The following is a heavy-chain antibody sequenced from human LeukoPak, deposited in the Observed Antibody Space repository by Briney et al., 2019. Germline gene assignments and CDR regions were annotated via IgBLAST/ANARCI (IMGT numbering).Heavy chain of an antibody. CDR3: ARVFDYGGNSGAFDI. V-gene: IGHV3-33*01. D-gene: IGHD4-17*01. J-gene: IGHJ3*02. CDR2: IWYDGSNK. CDR1: GFTFSSYG. Sequence: PGRSLRLSCAASGFTFSSYGMHWVRQAPGKGLEWAAVIWYDGSNKYYADSVKGRFTISRDNSKNTLYLQMNSLRAEDTAVYYCARVFDYGGNSGAFDIWGQGTMVTVSS.